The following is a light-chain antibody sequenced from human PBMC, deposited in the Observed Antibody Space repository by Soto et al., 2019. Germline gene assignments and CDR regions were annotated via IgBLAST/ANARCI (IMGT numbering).Light chain of an antibody. V-gene: IGLV2-14*01. CDR2: DVT. CDR3: SSYTSSSTLNV. CDR1: SSDVGDNNY. J-gene: IGLJ1*01. Sequence: QSALTQPASVSGSPGQSITISCTGTSSDVGDNNYVYWYQQDPGKAPKLMIYDVTHRPSGICNRFSGSKSGNTASLTISGLQAEDEADYYCSSYTSSSTLNVFGTGTKLTVL.